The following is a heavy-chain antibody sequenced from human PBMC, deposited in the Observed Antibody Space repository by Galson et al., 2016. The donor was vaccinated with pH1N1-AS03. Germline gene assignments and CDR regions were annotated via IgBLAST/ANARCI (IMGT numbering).Heavy chain of an antibody. D-gene: IGHD6-6*01. V-gene: IGHV4-39*07. CDR1: GDSIDISPYY. CDR2: IYYSGST. Sequence: SETLSLTCTVSGDSIDISPYYWNWIRQPPGKSLEWIGNIYYSGSTYYSPSLASRVTISIDTSNNQIFLTLASVTAADTAVYFCARDGPIAARPPYLWGQGILVTVSS. J-gene: IGHJ5*02. CDR3: ARDGPIAARPPYL.